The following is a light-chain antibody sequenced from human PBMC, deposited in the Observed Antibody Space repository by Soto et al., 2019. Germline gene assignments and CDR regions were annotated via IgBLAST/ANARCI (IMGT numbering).Light chain of an antibody. V-gene: IGKV3-15*01. Sequence: EIVVTQSPATLSVSPGERVTLSCRARQSVSSSLAWYQQRPGQAPRLLIYDTSTRAAGIAARFSGSGSGTEFTLTISSLQSEDSAVYYCQQYVHWPPGAFGQGTTVEIK. CDR1: QSVSSS. CDR3: QQYVHWPPGA. CDR2: DTS. J-gene: IGKJ1*01.